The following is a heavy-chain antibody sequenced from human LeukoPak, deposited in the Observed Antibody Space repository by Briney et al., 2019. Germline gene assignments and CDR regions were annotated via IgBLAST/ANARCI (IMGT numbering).Heavy chain of an antibody. CDR3: ARDRTYCSGGSCYSAVDY. CDR1: GFTFSSYW. J-gene: IGHJ4*02. CDR2: IKQDGSEK. D-gene: IGHD2-15*01. V-gene: IGHV3-7*01. Sequence: PGGPLRLSRAASGFTFSSYWMSWLRQAPGKGLEWVANIKQDGSEKYYVDSVKGRFTISRDNAKNSLYLQMNSLRAEDTAVYYCARDRTYCSGGSCYSAVDYWGQGTLVTVSS.